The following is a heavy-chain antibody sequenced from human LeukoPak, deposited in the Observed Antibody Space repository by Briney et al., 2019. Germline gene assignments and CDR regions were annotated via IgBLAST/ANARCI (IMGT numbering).Heavy chain of an antibody. CDR1: GYTFTGYY. V-gene: IGHV1-2*02. D-gene: IGHD3-22*01. Sequence: ASVKVSCKASGYTFTGYYIHWVRQAPGQGLEWMGWINPNSGGTNSAQKFQGRVTMTRDTSISTAYMDLSSLRSDDTAVYYCARGDYYDSKVYYYDWGQGTLVTVSS. J-gene: IGHJ4*02. CDR3: ARGDYYDSKVYYYD. CDR2: INPNSGGT.